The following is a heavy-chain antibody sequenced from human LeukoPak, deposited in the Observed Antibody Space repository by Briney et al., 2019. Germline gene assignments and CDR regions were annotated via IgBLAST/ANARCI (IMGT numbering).Heavy chain of an antibody. CDR1: GFTFSSYG. Sequence: GGSLRLSCAASGFTFSSYGMSWVRQAPGKGLEWVSAISGSGGSTYYADSVKGRFTISRDNAKNSLYLQMNSLRAEDTAVYYCARVHGYSSGWYVLLDGFDYWGQGTLVTVSS. CDR2: ISGSGGST. V-gene: IGHV3-23*01. CDR3: ARVHGYSSGWYVLLDGFDY. J-gene: IGHJ4*02. D-gene: IGHD6-19*01.